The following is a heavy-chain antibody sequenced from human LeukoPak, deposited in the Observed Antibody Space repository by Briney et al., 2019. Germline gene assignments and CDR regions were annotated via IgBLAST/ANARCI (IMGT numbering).Heavy chain of an antibody. CDR3: ARAGLWDIVVVVAADADAFDI. CDR1: GGTFSSYA. J-gene: IGHJ3*02. V-gene: IGHV1-69*13. Sequence: ASVKVSCKASGGTFSSYAISWVRQAPGQGLEWMGGIIPIFGTANYAQKFQGRVTITADESTSTAYMELSSLRSEDTAVYYCARAGLWDIVVVVAADADAFDIWGQGTMVTVSS. CDR2: IIPIFGTA. D-gene: IGHD2-15*01.